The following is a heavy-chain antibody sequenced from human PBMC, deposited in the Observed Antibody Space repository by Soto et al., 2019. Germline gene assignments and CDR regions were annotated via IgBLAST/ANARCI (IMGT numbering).Heavy chain of an antibody. J-gene: IGHJ4*02. CDR3: ARVGSYVVVAGTDYFDH. D-gene: IGHD6-19*01. Sequence: ASVKVSCKASGYTFNSYYMHWVRQAPGQGLEWMGVINPSGDSTSYARKFQGRVTMTRDTSTSTVHMELRSLRSEDTAVYYCARVGSYVVVAGTDYFDHWGQGTPVTVSS. CDR2: INPSGDST. V-gene: IGHV1-46*02. CDR1: GYTFNSYY.